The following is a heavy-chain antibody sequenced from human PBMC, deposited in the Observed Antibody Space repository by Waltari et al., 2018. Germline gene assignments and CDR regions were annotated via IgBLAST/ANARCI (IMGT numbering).Heavy chain of an antibody. CDR1: GGSFSGYY. D-gene: IGHD3-22*01. J-gene: IGHJ4*02. CDR3: ARYGVYYYDSSGYRY. V-gene: IGHV4-34*01. Sequence: QVQLKQWGAGLLKPSETLSLTCAVYGGSFSGYYWSWIRQPPGKGLEWIGEINHSGSTNDHPSLKSRVTISVDTSKNQFSLKLSSVTAADTAVYYCARYGVYYYDSSGYRYWGQGTLVTVSS. CDR2: INHSGST.